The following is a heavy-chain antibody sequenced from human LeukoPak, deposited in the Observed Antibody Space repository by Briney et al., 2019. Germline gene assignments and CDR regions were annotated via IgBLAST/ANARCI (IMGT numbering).Heavy chain of an antibody. CDR3: ARPRGYWYFDL. Sequence: SETLSLTCTVSGGSIGTYYWSWIRQPPGKGLEWIGYVYHSGSTNCNPSLKSRVTMSVDTSKNQFSLELSSVTAADTAVYYCARPRGYWYFDLWGRGTLVTVSS. CDR2: VYHSGST. J-gene: IGHJ2*01. CDR1: GGSIGTYY. V-gene: IGHV4-59*08. D-gene: IGHD3-10*01.